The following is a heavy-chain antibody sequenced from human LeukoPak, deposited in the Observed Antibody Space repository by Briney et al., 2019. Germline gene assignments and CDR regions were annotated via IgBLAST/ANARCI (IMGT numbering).Heavy chain of an antibody. Sequence: PSQTLSLTCTVSGGSISSGDYYWSWIRQPPGKGLEWIGYIYYSGSTYYNPSLKSRVTISVDTSKNQFSLKLRSVTAADTAVYYCASPGYTSSTWFDPWGQGTLVTVSS. D-gene: IGHD6-13*01. CDR1: GGSISSGDYY. J-gene: IGHJ5*02. CDR3: ASPGYTSSTWFDP. V-gene: IGHV4-30-4*01. CDR2: IYYSGST.